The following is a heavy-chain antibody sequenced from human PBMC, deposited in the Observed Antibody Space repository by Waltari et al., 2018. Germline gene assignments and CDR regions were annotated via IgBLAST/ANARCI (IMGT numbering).Heavy chain of an antibody. CDR1: GSSITNYY. D-gene: IGHD3-16*01. Sequence: QVQLQESGPGLVKPSETLSLTCSVSGSSITNYYWRWLRQTAGRELEWIGRIHGSGRTTYNPSLQSRVTMSADTSENKLSLRLTSVTAADTAVYFCARGDVLNWFDPWGQGIQVTVAS. CDR2: IHGSGRT. J-gene: IGHJ5*02. CDR3: ARGDVLNWFDP. V-gene: IGHV4-4*07.